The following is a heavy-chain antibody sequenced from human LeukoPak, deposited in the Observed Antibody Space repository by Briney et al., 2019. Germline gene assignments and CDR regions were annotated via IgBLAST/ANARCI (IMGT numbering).Heavy chain of an antibody. CDR3: TRLEAGADLDF. J-gene: IGHJ4*02. CDR1: GFTFSGSP. D-gene: IGHD4-17*01. Sequence: GGSLELSCAASGFTFSGSPMHWVRQASGKGLEWVGRIRSKTNNYATAYAASVRGRFTISRDDSKNTAYLQMNSLKTEDTAVYFCTRLEAGADLDFWGQGTLVTVSS. CDR2: IRSKTNNYAT. V-gene: IGHV3-73*01.